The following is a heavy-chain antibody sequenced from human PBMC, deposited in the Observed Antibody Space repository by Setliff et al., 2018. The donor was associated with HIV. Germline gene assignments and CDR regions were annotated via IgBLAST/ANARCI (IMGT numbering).Heavy chain of an antibody. CDR3: ARQAWHSCRNVYFVDY. CDR2: IYQTGSI. V-gene: IGHV4-38-2*02. CDR1: GYSITNGYY. D-gene: IGHD2-15*01. Sequence: SETLSLTCSVSGYSITNGYYWGWFRQSPGKGLEWIATIYQTGSIYYNPALQNRVTLLLDMSKNQFSLKLSSVTAADTAVYYCARQAWHSCRNVYFVDYWGQGTLVTVSS. J-gene: IGHJ4*02.